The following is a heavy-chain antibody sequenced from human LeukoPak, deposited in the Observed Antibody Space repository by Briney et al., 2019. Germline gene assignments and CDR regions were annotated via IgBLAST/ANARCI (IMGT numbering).Heavy chain of an antibody. CDR3: ARGGTPNCSGGSCYDY. Sequence: GASVKVSCKASGGTFSSYAISWVRQAPGQGLEWMGRIIPILGIANYAQKFQGRVTITADKSTSTAYMELSSLRSEDTAVYYCARGGTPNCSGGSCYDYWGQRTLVTVSS. J-gene: IGHJ4*02. D-gene: IGHD2-15*01. CDR1: GGTFSSYA. V-gene: IGHV1-69*04. CDR2: IIPILGIA.